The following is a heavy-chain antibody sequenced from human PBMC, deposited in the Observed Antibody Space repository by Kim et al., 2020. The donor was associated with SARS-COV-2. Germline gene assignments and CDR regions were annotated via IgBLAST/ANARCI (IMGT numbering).Heavy chain of an antibody. CDR3: AIEEDIVVVPAAISFDY. Sequence: ASVKVSCKASGYTFTGYYMHWVRQAPGQGLEWMGWINPNSGGTNYAQKFQGRVTMTRDTSISTAYMELSRLRSDDTAVYYCAIEEDIVVVPAAISFDYWGQGTLGTVSS. D-gene: IGHD2-2*01. CDR2: INPNSGGT. CDR1: GYTFTGYY. V-gene: IGHV1-2*02. J-gene: IGHJ4*02.